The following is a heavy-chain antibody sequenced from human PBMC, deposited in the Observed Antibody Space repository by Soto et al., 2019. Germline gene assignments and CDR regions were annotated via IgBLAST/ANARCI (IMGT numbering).Heavy chain of an antibody. CDR1: GCTFTSYA. CDR2: INAGNGNT. J-gene: IGHJ3*02. Sequence: QVQLVQSGAEEKKPGASVKVSCKASGCTFTSYAMHWVRQAPEQRLEWMGWINAGNGNTKYSQKFQGRVTITRDTSASTAYMELSSLRSEDTAVYYCARGHSSGWSDDAFDIWGQGTMVTVSS. V-gene: IGHV1-3*05. CDR3: ARGHSSGWSDDAFDI. D-gene: IGHD6-19*01.